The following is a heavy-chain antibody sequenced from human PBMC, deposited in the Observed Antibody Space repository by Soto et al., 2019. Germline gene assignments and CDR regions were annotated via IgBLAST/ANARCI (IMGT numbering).Heavy chain of an antibody. Sequence: GGSLRLSCAASGFTFSSYWMHWVRQAPGKGLVWVSRINSDGSSTSYADSVKGRFTISRDNAKNTPYLQMNSLRAEDTAVYYCARGPYYYYGMDVWGQGTTVTVSS. CDR2: INSDGSST. CDR1: GFTFSSYW. CDR3: ARGPYYYYGMDV. V-gene: IGHV3-74*01. J-gene: IGHJ6*02.